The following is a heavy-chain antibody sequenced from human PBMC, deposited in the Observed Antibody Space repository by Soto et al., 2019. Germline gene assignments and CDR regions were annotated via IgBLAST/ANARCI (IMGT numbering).Heavy chain of an antibody. J-gene: IGHJ4*02. CDR1: GFTFSSYG. Sequence: PGGSLRLSCAASGFTFSSYGMHWVRQAPGKGLEWVAVISYEGSYNFYTGFVKGLVTSYRDNSMDTLYLHMVGLRAYYCAVYLFAKVLYRDTAMVYFDSWGQGTLVTVSS. CDR3: AKVLYRDTAMVYFDS. CDR2: ISYEGSYN. D-gene: IGHD5-18*01. V-gene: IGHV3-30*18.